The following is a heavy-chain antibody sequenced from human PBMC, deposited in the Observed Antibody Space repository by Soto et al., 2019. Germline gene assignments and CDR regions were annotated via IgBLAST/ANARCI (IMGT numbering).Heavy chain of an antibody. Sequence: PSETLSLTCAVSGDFINSNYWWSWVRQPPLKGLEWIGEIYPSGTTNYNPSLKSRVTMFLDKSQNQFSLKLNSVTAADTAVYYCARHVGVPGTRGFDYWGQGTLVTVSS. J-gene: IGHJ4*02. CDR2: IYPSGTT. V-gene: IGHV4-4*02. CDR3: ARHVGVPGTRGFDY. CDR1: GDFINSNYW. D-gene: IGHD6-19*01.